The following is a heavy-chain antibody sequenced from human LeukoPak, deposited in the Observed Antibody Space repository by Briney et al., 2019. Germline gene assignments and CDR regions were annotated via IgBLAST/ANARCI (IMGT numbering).Heavy chain of an antibody. CDR2: IYYSGST. CDR3: ARLSREQWLVRGYFDL. CDR1: GGSISSSSYY. J-gene: IGHJ2*01. Sequence: PETPCLTCTVSGGSISSSSYYWGWIRQPPGKGLEWIGSIYYSGSTYYNPSLKSRVTISVDTSKNQFSLKLSSVTAADTAVYYCARLSREQWLVRGYFDLWGSGTLVSVSS. D-gene: IGHD6-19*01. V-gene: IGHV4-39*01.